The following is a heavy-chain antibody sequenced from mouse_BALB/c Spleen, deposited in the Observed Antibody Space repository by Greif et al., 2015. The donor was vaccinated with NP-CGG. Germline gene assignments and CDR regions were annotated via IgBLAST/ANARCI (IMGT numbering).Heavy chain of an antibody. D-gene: IGHD1-1*01. V-gene: IGHV5-4*02. CDR2: ISDGGSCS. Sequence: HLVVPGGGLVKPGGPLNLSCAASGFTFSDYYMYWVRQTPDKRLGWVAAISDGGSCSNYPDSVEGRFTIARDNGKNSLYLQMSSLKAEDTAMYYCARDYYGSSYAMDYWGQGTSVTVSS. J-gene: IGHJ4*01. CDR1: GFTFSDYY. CDR3: ARDYYGSSYAMDY.